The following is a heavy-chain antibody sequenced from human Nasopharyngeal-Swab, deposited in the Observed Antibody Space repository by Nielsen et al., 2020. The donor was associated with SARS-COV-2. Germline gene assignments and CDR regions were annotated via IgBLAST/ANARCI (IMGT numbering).Heavy chain of an antibody. CDR3: GRNVRGYAYGY. J-gene: IGHJ4*02. D-gene: IGHD5-18*01. CDR1: EPVSSNY. Sequence: GGSLRLSCAASEPVSSNYMNWVRQAPGKGLEWVSVIYGGGSTYYADSVQGRFTISRDISKNTLYLQMNSLTVEDTAMYYCGRNVRGYAYGYWGQGTLVTVSS. V-gene: IGHV3-53*01. CDR2: IYGGGST.